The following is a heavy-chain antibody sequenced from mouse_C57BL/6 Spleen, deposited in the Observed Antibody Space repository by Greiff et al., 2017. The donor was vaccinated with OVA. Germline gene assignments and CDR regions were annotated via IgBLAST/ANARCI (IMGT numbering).Heavy chain of an antibody. J-gene: IGHJ2*01. CDR2: IDPNSGGT. V-gene: IGHV1-72*01. Sequence: QVQLKQPGAELVKPGASVKLSCKASGYTFTSYWMHWVKQRPGRGLEWIGRIDPNSGGTKYNEKFKSKATLTVDKPSSTTYMQLSSRTSEYAAVFYCARDHYGNKDYWGQGTTLTVSS. CDR3: ARDHYGNKDY. CDR1: GYTFTSYW. D-gene: IGHD1-1*01.